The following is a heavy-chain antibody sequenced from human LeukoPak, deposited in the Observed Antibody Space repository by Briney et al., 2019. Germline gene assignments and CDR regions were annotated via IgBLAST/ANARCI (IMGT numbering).Heavy chain of an antibody. Sequence: SETLSLTCAVYGGSFSGCYWSWIRQPPGRGLVGRGEINHSGSTNYNPSLNSRVTISVDTSKNQFSLKLSSVPAADTAVYYCARGGEYYDILTGYAAHYFDYWGQGTLVTVSS. CDR1: GGSFSGCY. V-gene: IGHV4-34*01. D-gene: IGHD3-9*01. CDR2: INHSGST. CDR3: ARGGEYYDILTGYAAHYFDY. J-gene: IGHJ4*02.